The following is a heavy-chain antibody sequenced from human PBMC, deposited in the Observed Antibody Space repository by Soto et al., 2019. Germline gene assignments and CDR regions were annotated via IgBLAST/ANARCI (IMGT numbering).Heavy chain of an antibody. D-gene: IGHD3-3*01. CDR3: ARLSSDYDFWSGYYTGFPYYYMDV. J-gene: IGHJ6*03. CDR1: GYSFTSYW. CDR2: IYPGDSDT. Sequence: GESLKISCKGSGYSFTSYWIGWVRQMPGKGLEWMGIIYPGDSDTRYSPSFQGQVTISVDKSISTAYLQWSSLKASDTAMHYCARLSSDYDFWSGYYTGFPYYYMDVWGKGTTVTVSS. V-gene: IGHV5-51*01.